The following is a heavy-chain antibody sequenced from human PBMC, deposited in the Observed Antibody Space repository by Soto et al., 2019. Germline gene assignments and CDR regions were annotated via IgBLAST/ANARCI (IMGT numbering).Heavy chain of an antibody. V-gene: IGHV1-69*12. CDR2: IIPIFGTA. Sequence: QVQLVQSGAEVKKPGSSVKVSCKASGGTFNSYAISWVRQAPGQGLEWMGGIIPIFGTADYAQKLQGRVMITAVESTSTAYMELSSLRSEDTAVYYCASHYDSGGYYYRGLDYWGQGTLVTVSS. CDR1: GGTFNSYA. D-gene: IGHD3-22*01. J-gene: IGHJ4*02. CDR3: ASHYDSGGYYYRGLDY.